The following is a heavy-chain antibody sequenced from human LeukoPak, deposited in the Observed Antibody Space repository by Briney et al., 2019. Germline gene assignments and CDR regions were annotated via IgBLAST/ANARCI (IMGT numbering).Heavy chain of an antibody. CDR2: ISSSSSYI. J-gene: IGHJ4*02. D-gene: IGHD3-10*01. CDR1: GFTFSSYS. Sequence: GGSLRLSCAASGFTFSSYSMNWVRQAPGKGLEWVSSISSSSSYIYYADSVKGRFTISRDNAKNSLYLQMNSLRAEDTAVYYCARDSGSYGDLNLYWGQGTLVTVSS. CDR3: ARDSGSYGDLNLY. V-gene: IGHV3-21*01.